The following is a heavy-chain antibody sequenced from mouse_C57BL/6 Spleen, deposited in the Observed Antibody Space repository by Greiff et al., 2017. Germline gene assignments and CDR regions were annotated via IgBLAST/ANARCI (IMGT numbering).Heavy chain of an antibody. Sequence: QVTLKESGPGILQSSQTLSLTCSFSGFSLSTSGMGVSWIRQPSGKGLEWLAHIYWDDDKRYNPSLKSQITISKDTSRNQVFLKITSVDTADTATYYCARRMADYDAYYAMDYWGQGTSVTVSS. J-gene: IGHJ4*01. CDR1: GFSLSTSGMG. CDR3: ARRMADYDAYYAMDY. D-gene: IGHD2-4*01. CDR2: IYWDDDK. V-gene: IGHV8-12*01.